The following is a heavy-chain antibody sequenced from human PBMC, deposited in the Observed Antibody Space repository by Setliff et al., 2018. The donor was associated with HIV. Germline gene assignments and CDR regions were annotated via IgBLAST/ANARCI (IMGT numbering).Heavy chain of an antibody. D-gene: IGHD6-13*01. CDR1: GGSISSSSYY. CDR2: VYYSGST. CDR3: ARDGYSSSWYAISGSFNY. J-gene: IGHJ4*02. V-gene: IGHV4-39*07. Sequence: KSSETLSLTCIVSGGSISSSSYYWGWIRQPPGKGLEWIGTVYYSGSTYYNPSLKSRVTISVDTSENQFSLKLSSVTAADTAVYYCARDGYSSSWYAISGSFNYWGQGIQVTVSS.